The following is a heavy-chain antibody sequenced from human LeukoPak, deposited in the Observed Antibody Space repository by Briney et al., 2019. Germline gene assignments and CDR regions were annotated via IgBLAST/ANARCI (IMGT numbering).Heavy chain of an antibody. D-gene: IGHD1-14*01. CDR1: GGSISSSSYY. CDR3: GRHPRNPGFDY. V-gene: IGHV4-39*01. J-gene: IGHJ4*02. Sequence: SETLSLTCTVSGGSISSSSYYWGWVRQPPGRGLEWIGSVYYSGSTYYNPSLKSRVTISVDTSQNQFSLKVNFMTATDTAVYYCGRHPRNPGFDYWGQGILVTVSS. CDR2: VYYSGST.